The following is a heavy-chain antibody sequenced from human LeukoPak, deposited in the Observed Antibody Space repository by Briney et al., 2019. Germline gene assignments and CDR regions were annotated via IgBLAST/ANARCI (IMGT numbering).Heavy chain of an antibody. D-gene: IGHD3-22*01. Sequence: SETLSLTCAVYGGSFSGYYWSWIRQPPGKGLEWIGEINHSGSTNYNPSLKTRVTISVDTSKNQFSLKVSSVTAADTAVYYCARGYYYDSSGPAPSFVFDIWGQGTMVTVSS. V-gene: IGHV4-34*01. J-gene: IGHJ3*02. CDR3: ARGYYYDSSGPAPSFVFDI. CDR1: GGSFSGYY. CDR2: INHSGST.